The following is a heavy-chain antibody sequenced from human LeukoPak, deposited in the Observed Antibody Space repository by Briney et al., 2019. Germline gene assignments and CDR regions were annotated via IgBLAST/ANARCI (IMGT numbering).Heavy chain of an antibody. CDR3: ARRATVTYHGMDV. CDR1: GFTFSTYS. J-gene: IGHJ6*02. D-gene: IGHD4-17*01. CDR2: ISSSSSTV. V-gene: IGHV3-48*02. Sequence: PGGSLRLSCAASGFTFSTYSMHWVRQAPGKGLEWVSYISSSSSTVFYADSFKGRFTISRDNAKSSLFLQMNSLRDVDTAIYYCARRATVTYHGMDVWGQGTTVTVSS.